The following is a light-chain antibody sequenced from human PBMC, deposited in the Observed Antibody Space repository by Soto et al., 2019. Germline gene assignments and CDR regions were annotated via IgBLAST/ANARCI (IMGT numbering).Light chain of an antibody. J-gene: IGKJ3*01. CDR3: QQYGSSPQT. V-gene: IGKV3-20*01. CDR1: QSVSNY. Sequence: EIVMTQSPATLCVSPGERATLSCRTSQSVSNYLAWYQQKPGQAPRLLIYGASSRVTGIPDRFSGSGSGTDFTLTISRLEPEDFAVYYCQQYGSSPQTFGPGTKVDI. CDR2: GAS.